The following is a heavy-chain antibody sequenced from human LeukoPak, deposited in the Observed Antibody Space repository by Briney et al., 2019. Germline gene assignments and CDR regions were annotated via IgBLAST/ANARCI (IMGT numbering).Heavy chain of an antibody. J-gene: IGHJ4*02. D-gene: IGHD2/OR15-2a*01. V-gene: IGHV4-59*08. CDR1: GGSISSYY. Sequence: SETLSLTCTVSGGSISSYYWSWIRQPPGKGLEWIGYIYYSGSTNYNPSLKSRVTISVDTSKNQFSLKLSSVTAADTAVYYCARHVKYFSVYFDYWGQGTQVTVSS. CDR2: IYYSGST. CDR3: ARHVKYFSVYFDY.